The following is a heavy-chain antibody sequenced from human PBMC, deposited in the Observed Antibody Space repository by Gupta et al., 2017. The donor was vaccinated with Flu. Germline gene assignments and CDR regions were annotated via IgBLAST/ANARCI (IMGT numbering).Heavy chain of an antibody. CDR2: IYHSGST. CDR1: SSFC. J-gene: IGHJ6*02. Sequence: SSFCWSWIRQPPGKGLEWIGYIYHSGSTNYNHSRKSRVTLSVDTSKNQVSLKLSSVTAADTAVYYCARDRTAGGGYYGMDVWGQGTTVTVSS. D-gene: IGHD2-15*01. CDR3: ARDRTAGGGYYGMDV. V-gene: IGHV4-59*01.